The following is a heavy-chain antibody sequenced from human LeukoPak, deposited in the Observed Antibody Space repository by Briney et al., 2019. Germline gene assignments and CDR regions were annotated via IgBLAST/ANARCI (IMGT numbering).Heavy chain of an antibody. CDR2: INPNSGGT. V-gene: IGHV1-2*02. D-gene: IGHD3-16*02. CDR3: ARDNSVGDIAWWFDP. J-gene: IGHJ5*02. CDR1: GYTFTGYY. Sequence: ASVKVSCKASGYTFTGYYMHWVRQAPGQGLEWMGWINPNSGGTNYAQKFQGRVTMTRDMSTTTDYMELSSLRSEDTAVYYCARDNSVGDIAWWFDPWGQGTLVTVSS.